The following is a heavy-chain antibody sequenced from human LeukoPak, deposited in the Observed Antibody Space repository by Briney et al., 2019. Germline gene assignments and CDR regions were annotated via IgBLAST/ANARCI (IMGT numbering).Heavy chain of an antibody. V-gene: IGHV1-24*01. D-gene: IGHD2-15*01. CDR3: ARSATRRVAATPPYRD. CDR2: FDPEDGET. J-gene: IGHJ4*02. CDR1: GYTLTELS. Sequence: ASVKVSCKVSGYTLTELSMHWVRQAPGKGLEWMGGFDPEDGETIYAQKFQGRVTMTEDTSTDTAYMELSSLRSEDTAVYYCARSATRRVAATPPYRDWGQGTLVTVSS.